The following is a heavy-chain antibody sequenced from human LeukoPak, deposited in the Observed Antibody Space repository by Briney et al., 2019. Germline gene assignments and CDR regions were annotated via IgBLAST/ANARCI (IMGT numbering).Heavy chain of an antibody. J-gene: IGHJ4*02. V-gene: IGHV4-59*04. CDR1: GGSISSYY. D-gene: IGHD2-8*01. CDR2: ICYSGST. Sequence: SETLSLTCTVSGGSISSYYWSWIRQPPRKGLEWIASICYSGSTYYNPSLESRVTISVDTSKNQFSLKLSSVTAADTAVYFCASLTCTWTYPRDWGQGTLVTVSS. CDR3: ASLTCTWTYPRD.